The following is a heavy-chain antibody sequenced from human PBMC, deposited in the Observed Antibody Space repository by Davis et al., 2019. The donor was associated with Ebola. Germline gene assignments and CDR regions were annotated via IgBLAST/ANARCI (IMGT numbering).Heavy chain of an antibody. CDR3: ATLHQIRGRTCFDS. D-gene: IGHD1/OR15-1a*01. CDR1: GGSFSAYY. Sequence: PSETLSLTCAVSGGSFSAYYWGWVRQPPGKGLEWVAEITYRGDTAYNPSLKSRVTMSIDTSKMEFSLNLVSVTAADTAIYYCATLHQIRGRTCFDSWGQGNLVVVSS. CDR2: ITYRGDT. J-gene: IGHJ4*02. V-gene: IGHV4-34*01.